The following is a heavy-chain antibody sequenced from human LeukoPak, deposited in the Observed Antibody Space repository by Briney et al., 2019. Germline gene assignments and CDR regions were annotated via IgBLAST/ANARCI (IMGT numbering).Heavy chain of an antibody. CDR3: ARDYYGRFDP. CDR1: GGSISSYY. Sequence: SETLSLTCTVSGGSISSYYWSWIRQPPGKGLEWIGYIYYSGSTNYNPSLKSRVTISVDTSKNRFSLKLSSVTAADTAVYYCARDYYGRFDPWGQGTLVTVSS. D-gene: IGHD3-10*01. CDR2: IYYSGST. J-gene: IGHJ5*02. V-gene: IGHV4-59*01.